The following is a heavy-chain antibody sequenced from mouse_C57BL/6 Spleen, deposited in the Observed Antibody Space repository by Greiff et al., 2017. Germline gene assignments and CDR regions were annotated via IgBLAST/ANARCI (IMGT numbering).Heavy chain of an antibody. CDR2: IRSGGGYI. CDR1: GFTFSSYA. CDR3: TRDYDGFDY. J-gene: IGHJ2*01. Sequence: EVKVEESGEGLVKPGGSLKLSCAASGFTFSSYAMSWVRQTPEKRLEWVAYIRSGGGYIYYADTVKGRFTISRDNARNTLYLQMSSLKSEDTAMYYCTRDYDGFDYWGQGTTLTVSS. V-gene: IGHV5-9-1*02. D-gene: IGHD2-4*01.